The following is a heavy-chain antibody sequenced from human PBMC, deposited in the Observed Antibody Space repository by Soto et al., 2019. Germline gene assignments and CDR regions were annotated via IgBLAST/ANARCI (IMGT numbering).Heavy chain of an antibody. CDR3: AKDRHPDGIWSFDY. V-gene: IGHV3-43*01. J-gene: IGHJ4*02. Sequence: GGSLRLSCAASGFTFDDYTMHWVRQAPGKGLEWVSLISWDGGSTYYADSVKGRFTISRDNSKNSLYLQMNSLRTEDTALYYCAKDRHPDGIWSFDYWGRGILVTVSS. D-gene: IGHD1-20*01. CDR2: ISWDGGST. CDR1: GFTFDDYT.